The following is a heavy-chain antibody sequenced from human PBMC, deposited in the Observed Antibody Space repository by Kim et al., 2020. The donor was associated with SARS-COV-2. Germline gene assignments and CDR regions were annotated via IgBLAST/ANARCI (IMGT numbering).Heavy chain of an antibody. J-gene: IGHJ6*03. CDR2: IIPILGIS. V-gene: IGHV1-69*04. CDR3: ARDVTMVRGVIYYYYYYMD. Sequence: SVKVSCKASGGTFSSYAISWVRQAPGQGLEWMGRIIPILGISNYAQKFQGRVTITADKSTSTAYMELSSLRSEDTAVYYCARDVTMVRGVIYYYYYYMD. CDR1: GGTFSSYA. D-gene: IGHD3-10*01.